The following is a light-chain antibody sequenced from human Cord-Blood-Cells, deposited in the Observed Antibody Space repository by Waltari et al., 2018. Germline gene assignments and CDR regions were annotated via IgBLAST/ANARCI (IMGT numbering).Light chain of an antibody. Sequence: QSALTQPRPVSGSPGQSVTISCPGTSSDVGGYNYVSWYQQHPGKAPKLMIYDVSKRPSVVPDRFSGSKSGNTASLTISGLQAEDEADYYCCSYAGSYTLVFGGGTKLTVL. CDR1: SSDVGGYNY. CDR2: DVS. V-gene: IGLV2-11*01. CDR3: CSYAGSYTLV. J-gene: IGLJ2*01.